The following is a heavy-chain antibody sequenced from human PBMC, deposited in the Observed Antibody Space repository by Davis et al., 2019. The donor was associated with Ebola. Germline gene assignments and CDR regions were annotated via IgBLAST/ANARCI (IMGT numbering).Heavy chain of an antibody. Sequence: PSETLSLTCAVYGGAFSDYYWSWIRQSPGKGLEWVGEISHTGSTNYNPSLKSRVTISVDTSRNHFSLKLNSVTAADTAVYYCARGVYGAYFDNWGQGTLVTVSS. CDR3: ARGVYGAYFDN. CDR2: ISHTGST. CDR1: GGAFSDYY. J-gene: IGHJ4*02. V-gene: IGHV4-34*01. D-gene: IGHD4-17*01.